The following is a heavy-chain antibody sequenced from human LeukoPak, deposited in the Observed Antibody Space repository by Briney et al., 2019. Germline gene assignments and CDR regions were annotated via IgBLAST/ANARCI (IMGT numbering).Heavy chain of an antibody. D-gene: IGHD6-19*01. V-gene: IGHV3-66*01. J-gene: IGHJ4*02. CDR3: ARASQWLAFDT. CDR1: RITVTSNH. CDR2: IYNGDNT. Sequence: GGSLRLSCAASRITVTSNHMSWLRQAPGKGLEWVSVIYNGDNTNYADSVKGRFTISRDNSKNTLYLQMNSLRAEDTAMYFCARASQWLAFDTWGQGALVTVSS.